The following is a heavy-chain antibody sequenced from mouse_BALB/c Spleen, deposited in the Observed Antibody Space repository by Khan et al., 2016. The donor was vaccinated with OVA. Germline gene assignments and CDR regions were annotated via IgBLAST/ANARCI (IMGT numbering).Heavy chain of an antibody. CDR3: ARGNYDGYAMDY. Sequence: EVQLQESGPGLVKPSQSLSLTCTVTGYSITSDYAWNWIRQFPGNKLEWMGYIRYSGSTSYNPSLKSRISITRDTSKNQFFLQLNSVTTEDTATYYCARGNYDGYAMDYWGQGTSVTVSS. CDR1: GYSITSDYA. V-gene: IGHV3-2*02. D-gene: IGHD2-4*01. CDR2: IRYSGST. J-gene: IGHJ4*01.